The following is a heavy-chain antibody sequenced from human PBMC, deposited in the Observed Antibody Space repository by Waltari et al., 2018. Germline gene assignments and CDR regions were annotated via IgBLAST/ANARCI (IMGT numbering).Heavy chain of an antibody. CDR2: ISYNERNI. V-gene: IGHV3-30*04. J-gene: IGHJ6*02. CDR3: ARDYCDRTNCHGMDV. Sequence: QVQLVESGGGVVEPGRSLRLSCEASEFTFSSYAMHWVRQAPGKGLEWVAVISYNERNIYYVDSVKGRFTISRYNSRKTLYLQMNSLRAEDTAVYYCARDYCDRTNCHGMDVRGQGTTVTVSS. D-gene: IGHD3-22*01. CDR1: EFTFSSYA.